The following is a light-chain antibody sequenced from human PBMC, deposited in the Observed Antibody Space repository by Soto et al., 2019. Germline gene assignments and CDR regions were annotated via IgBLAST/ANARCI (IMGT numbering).Light chain of an antibody. J-gene: IGLJ1*01. CDR3: NSYVGNNNFV. CDR1: SSDIGAYDY. Sequence: QSALTQPASLSGSPGQSITISCTGTSSDIGAYDYVSWFQQHPGKAPKLMISEVNNRPSGVSNRFSGSKSGNTAYLTISGLQVEDEADYYCNSYVGNNNFVFGTGTKLTVL. V-gene: IGLV2-14*01. CDR2: EVN.